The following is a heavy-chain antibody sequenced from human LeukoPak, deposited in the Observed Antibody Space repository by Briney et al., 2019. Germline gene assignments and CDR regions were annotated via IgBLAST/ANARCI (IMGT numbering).Heavy chain of an antibody. D-gene: IGHD5-24*01. CDR3: AKDKRRWLQLVDY. J-gene: IGHJ4*02. V-gene: IGHV3-30*02. CDR1: GFTFSDYG. Sequence: GGSLRLSCAASGFTFSDYGMHWVRQAPGKGLEWVAFIRFDGSNKYYVDSVKGRFTISRDNSKNTLYLQMNSLRAEDTAVCYCAKDKRRWLQLVDYWGQGTLVTVSS. CDR2: IRFDGSNK.